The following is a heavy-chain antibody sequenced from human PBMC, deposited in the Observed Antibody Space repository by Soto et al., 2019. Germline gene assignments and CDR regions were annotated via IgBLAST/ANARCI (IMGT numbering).Heavy chain of an antibody. Sequence: QVQLQESGPGLVKPSETLSLTCNVSGDSMTKYYWSWIRQPAGKGLEWIGRIYTSGGTNYNPSLTSRATMSIDTSNNHFSLSLKSVTAADTAMYYCARTVGAAYNFDFWGQGALVTVSS. CDR3: ARTVGAAYNFDF. J-gene: IGHJ4*02. CDR2: IYTSGGT. CDR1: GDSMTKYY. D-gene: IGHD6-25*01. V-gene: IGHV4-4*07.